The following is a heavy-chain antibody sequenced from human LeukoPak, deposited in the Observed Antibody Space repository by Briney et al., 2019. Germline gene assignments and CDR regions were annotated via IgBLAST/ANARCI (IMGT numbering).Heavy chain of an antibody. J-gene: IGHJ6*03. D-gene: IGHD2-15*01. CDR3: AKDPIYCSGGSCYFTYYYYYYMDV. CDR2: ISGSGGST. V-gene: IGHV3-23*01. CDR1: GFTFSSYA. Sequence: GGSLRLPCAASGFTFSSYAMSWVRQAPGKGLEWVSAISGSGGSTYYADSVKGRFTISRDNSKNTLYLQMNSLRAEDTAVYYCAKDPIYCSGGSCYFTYYYYYYMDVWGKGTTVTVSS.